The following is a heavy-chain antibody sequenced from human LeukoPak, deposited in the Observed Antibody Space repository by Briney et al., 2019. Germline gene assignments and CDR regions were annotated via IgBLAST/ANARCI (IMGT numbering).Heavy chain of an antibody. Sequence: GGSLRLSCEVSGFAFGNYWMSWVRQAPGKGPEWVANINQDGSEKYYVDSVKGRFTISRDNAKNSLLLQMNSLRGEDTAFYYCARGQTTFDPWGQGTLVTVSS. CDR3: ARGQTTFDP. V-gene: IGHV3-7*01. D-gene: IGHD1-7*01. CDR1: GFAFGNYW. J-gene: IGHJ5*02. CDR2: INQDGSEK.